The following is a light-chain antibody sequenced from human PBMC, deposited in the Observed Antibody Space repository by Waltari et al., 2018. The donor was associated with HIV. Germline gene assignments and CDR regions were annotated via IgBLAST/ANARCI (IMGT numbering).Light chain of an antibody. J-gene: IGLJ2*01. CDR3: QSYDSRLSGPVV. V-gene: IGLV1-40*01. CDR1: SPHIGAGHD. Sequence: QPVLTQPPSVSGAPGHGVTISCTGSSPHIGAGHDGPWSQKLPGTAPKLLIHGNTNRPSGVPDRFSVSKSGTSASLAITGLQAEDEAEYYCQSYDSRLSGPVVFGGGTKLTVL. CDR2: GNT.